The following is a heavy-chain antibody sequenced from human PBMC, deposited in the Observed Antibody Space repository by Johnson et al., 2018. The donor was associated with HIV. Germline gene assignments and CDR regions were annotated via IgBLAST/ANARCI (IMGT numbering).Heavy chain of an antibody. V-gene: IGHV3-33*06. CDR2: IWYDGSNK. J-gene: IGHJ3*02. CDR1: GFTFSSYD. Sequence: QVQLVESGGGVVQPGRSLRLSCAASGFTFSSYDMYWVRQAPGKGLEWVAVIWYDGSNKYYAYSVKGRFTISRDNSKNTLYLQMNSLRAEDTAVYYCAKGIRARALYDFGSGVPDAFDIWGQGTMVTVSS. CDR3: AKGIRARALYDFGSGVPDAFDI. D-gene: IGHD3-3*01.